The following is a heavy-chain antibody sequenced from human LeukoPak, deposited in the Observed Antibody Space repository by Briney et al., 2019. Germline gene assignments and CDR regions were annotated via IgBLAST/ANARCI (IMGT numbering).Heavy chain of an antibody. D-gene: IGHD3-16*01. CDR3: GRAFPPLRTSSAGDL. V-gene: IGHV3-21*01. CDR2: ISGRSSHI. Sequence: PGGSLRLSCSASGFSFSDYDMNWGRQAPGKGLEWVSAISGRSSHIYYGESVKGRFTISRDNAKNSLYLQMDSLGVEDTAVYYCGRAFPPLRTSSAGDLWGQGTLVIVSS. CDR1: GFSFSDYD. J-gene: IGHJ1*01.